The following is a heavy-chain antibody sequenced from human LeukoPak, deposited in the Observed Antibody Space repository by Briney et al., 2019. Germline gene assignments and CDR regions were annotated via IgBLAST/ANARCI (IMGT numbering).Heavy chain of an antibody. CDR1: GFTFSSYW. D-gene: IGHD3-10*01. Sequence: SGGSLRLSCAASGFTFSSYWMSWVRQAPGKGLEWVANIKQDGSEKYYVDSVKGRFTISRDNSKNTLYLQMNSLRAEDTAVYYCAELYGSGSYYYFDYWGQGTLVTVSS. V-gene: IGHV3-7*03. CDR2: IKQDGSEK. J-gene: IGHJ4*02. CDR3: AELYGSGSYYYFDY.